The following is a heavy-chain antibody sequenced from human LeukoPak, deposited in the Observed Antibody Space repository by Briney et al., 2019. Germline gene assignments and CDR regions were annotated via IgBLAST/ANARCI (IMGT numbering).Heavy chain of an antibody. CDR1: GGSISTTSYY. Sequence: SETLSLTCTVSGGSISTTSYYWGWIRQPPGKGLEWIGSIYYSGTTYYNPSLKSRVTMSVDTSKNQFSLKLSSVTAADTAVYYCARHGNWEYCSGGSCDWFDPWGQGTLVTVSS. V-gene: IGHV4-39*01. CDR3: ARHGNWEYCSGGSCDWFDP. J-gene: IGHJ5*02. CDR2: IYYSGTT. D-gene: IGHD2-15*01.